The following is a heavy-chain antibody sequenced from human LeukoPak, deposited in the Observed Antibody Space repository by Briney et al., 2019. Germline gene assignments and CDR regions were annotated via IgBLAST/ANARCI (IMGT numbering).Heavy chain of an antibody. CDR2: IYPGESDT. V-gene: IGHV5-51*01. CDR3: ARRASSSSSLDP. J-gene: IGHJ5*02. Sequence: GESLKISFKGSGYSFTSYWIGWGRPMPGKGLGWMGIIYPGESDTRYSPSFQGQVTISADKSISTAYLQWSSLKASDTAMYYCARRASSSSSLDPWGQGTLVTVSS. D-gene: IGHD6-13*01. CDR1: GYSFTSYW.